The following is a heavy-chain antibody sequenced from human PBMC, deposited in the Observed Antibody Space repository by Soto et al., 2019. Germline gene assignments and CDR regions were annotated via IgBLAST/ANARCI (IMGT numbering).Heavy chain of an antibody. V-gene: IGHV3-53*04. CDR1: GFTVSSNY. Sequence: GGSLRLSCAASGFTVSSNYMSWVRQAPGKGLEWVSVIYSGGSTYYADSVKGRFTISRHNSKNTLYLQMNSLRAEDTAVYYCARVGSDFWSGSNYYYYYGMDVWGQGTTVTVSS. CDR2: IYSGGST. CDR3: ARVGSDFWSGSNYYYYYGMDV. J-gene: IGHJ6*02. D-gene: IGHD3-3*01.